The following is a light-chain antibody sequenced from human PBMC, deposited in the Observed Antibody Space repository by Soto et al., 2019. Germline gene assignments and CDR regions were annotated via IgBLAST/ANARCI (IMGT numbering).Light chain of an antibody. Sequence: QPVLTQSPSASASLGASVKLTCTLSSGHISYAIAWHQQQPEKGPRYLMKLDSDGSHTKGDGIPDRFSGSSSGAERYLTISSLQSEDEADYYCQTWVTGSLVVFGGGTQLTVL. CDR1: SGHISYA. V-gene: IGLV4-69*01. CDR3: QTWVTGSLVV. J-gene: IGLJ2*01. CDR2: LDSDGSH.